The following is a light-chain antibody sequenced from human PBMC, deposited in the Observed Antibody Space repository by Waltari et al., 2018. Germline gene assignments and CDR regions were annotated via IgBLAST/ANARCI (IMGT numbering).Light chain of an antibody. J-gene: IGKJ4*01. V-gene: IGKV1-12*01. CDR2: AES. CDR1: QGLNSW. Sequence: DIQMTQSPSSVSASVGDRVTITCRASQGLNSWLAWYQQKPGKAPKLPIYAESNLQNGVPSGVSASGSGTEFILTISSLQPADFATYYCQQGDLFPLTFGSGTRVTIK. CDR3: QQGDLFPLT.